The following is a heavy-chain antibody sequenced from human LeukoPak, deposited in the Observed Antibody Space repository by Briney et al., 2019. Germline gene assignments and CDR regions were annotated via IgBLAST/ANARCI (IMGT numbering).Heavy chain of an antibody. CDR2: ISGSGGST. CDR1: GFTFSSYG. D-gene: IGHD2/OR15-2a*01. V-gene: IGHV3-23*01. CDR3: ASPYFHDAFDI. Sequence: GGTLRLSCAASGFTFSSYGMSWVRQAPGKGLEWVSAISGSGGSTYYADSVKGRFTISRDNSKNTLYLQMNSLRAEDTAVYYCASPYFHDAFDIWGQGTMVTVSS. J-gene: IGHJ3*02.